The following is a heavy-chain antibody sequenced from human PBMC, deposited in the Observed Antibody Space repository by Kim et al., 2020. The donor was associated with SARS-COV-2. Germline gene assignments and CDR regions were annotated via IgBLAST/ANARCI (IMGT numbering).Heavy chain of an antibody. V-gene: IGHV3-30*01. D-gene: IGHD5-18*01. J-gene: IGHJ4*02. Sequence: SVKGRFTISRDNSKNTLYLQMNSLRAEDTAVYYCARGGAYSYGDLTFDYWGQGTLVTVSS. CDR3: ARGGAYSYGDLTFDY.